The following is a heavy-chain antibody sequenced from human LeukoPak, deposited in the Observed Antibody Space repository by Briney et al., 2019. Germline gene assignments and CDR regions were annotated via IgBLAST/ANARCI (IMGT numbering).Heavy chain of an antibody. Sequence: GGSLRLSCAASGFTFSSYWMSWVRQAPGKGLEWVANIKQDGSEKYYVDSVKGRFTISRDNVKNSLYLQMNSLRAEDTAVYYCARSPRYNWNDVSAFDIWGQGTMVTVSS. CDR3: ARSPRYNWNDVSAFDI. D-gene: IGHD1-1*01. CDR1: GFTFSSYW. CDR2: IKQDGSEK. J-gene: IGHJ3*02. V-gene: IGHV3-7*01.